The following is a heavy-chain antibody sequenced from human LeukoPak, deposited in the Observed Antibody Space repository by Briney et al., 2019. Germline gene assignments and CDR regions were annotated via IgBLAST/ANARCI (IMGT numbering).Heavy chain of an antibody. D-gene: IGHD3-16*02. CDR1: GYTFTSYA. Sequence: GASVKVSCKASGYTFTSYAMNWVRQAPGQGLEWMGWINTNTGNPTYAQGFTGRFVFSLDTSVSTAYLQISSLKAEDTAVYYCARVGVRYDYVWGSYLPYYYMDVWGKGTTVTVSS. CDR2: INTNTGNP. V-gene: IGHV7-4-1*02. J-gene: IGHJ6*03. CDR3: ARVGVRYDYVWGSYLPYYYMDV.